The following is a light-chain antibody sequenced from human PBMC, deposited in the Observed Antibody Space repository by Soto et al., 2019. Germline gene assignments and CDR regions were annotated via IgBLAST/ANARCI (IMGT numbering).Light chain of an antibody. CDR2: GTS. J-gene: IGKJ3*01. Sequence: EIVLTRSPGTLSLSPGERATLSCRASQSVSSKYLAWYQQKPGQAPRVLIYGTSIRASGVPERFSGGGSGTDFTLTITRLEPEDFAVYYCQQYGSSLFTFGPGTKVDFK. V-gene: IGKV3-20*01. CDR3: QQYGSSLFT. CDR1: QSVSSKY.